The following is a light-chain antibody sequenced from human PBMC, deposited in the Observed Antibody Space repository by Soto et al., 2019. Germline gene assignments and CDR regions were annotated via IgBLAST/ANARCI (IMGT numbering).Light chain of an antibody. Sequence: DIQLTQSPSFLSASVGDRVTITCRASQGISSYLAWYQQKSGKAPKLLIYAASTLQSGVPSRFSGSGSGTEFTLTISSLQPEDFATYYCQQVNSHPRTFGGGTKVEIK. CDR2: AAS. CDR1: QGISSY. J-gene: IGKJ4*01. CDR3: QQVNSHPRT. V-gene: IGKV1-9*01.